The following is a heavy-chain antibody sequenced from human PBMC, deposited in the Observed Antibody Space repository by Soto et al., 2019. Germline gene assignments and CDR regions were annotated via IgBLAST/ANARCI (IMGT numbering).Heavy chain of an antibody. CDR3: AKVPPQSYYDSSGYYYVVDY. V-gene: IGHV3-23*01. CDR2: ISGSGGST. Sequence: RRLSCAASGFTFSSYAMSWVRQAPGKGLEWVAAISGSGGSTYYADSVKGRFTISRDNSKNTLYLQMNRLRAEDTAVYYCAKVPPQSYYDSSGYYYVVDYWGPGTLVTVYS. CDR1: GFTFSSYA. J-gene: IGHJ4*02. D-gene: IGHD3-22*01.